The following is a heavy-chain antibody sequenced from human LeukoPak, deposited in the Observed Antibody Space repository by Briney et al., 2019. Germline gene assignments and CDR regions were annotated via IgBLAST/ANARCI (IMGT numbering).Heavy chain of an antibody. D-gene: IGHD6-13*01. CDR3: ARENEQQLVLDY. Sequence: PGRSLRLSCAASGFTFSSYGMRWVRQAPGKGLEWVGAIWYDGSNKYYADSVKGRFTISRDNSKNTLYLQMNSLRAEDTAVYYCARENEQQLVLDYWGQGTLVTVSS. CDR2: IWYDGSNK. J-gene: IGHJ4*02. V-gene: IGHV3-33*01. CDR1: GFTFSSYG.